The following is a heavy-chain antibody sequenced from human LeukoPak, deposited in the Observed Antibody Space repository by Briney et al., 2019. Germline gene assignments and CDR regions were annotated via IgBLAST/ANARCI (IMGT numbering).Heavy chain of an antibody. Sequence: ASVKVSCKASGYTFTAYGFTWVRRAPGQGLEWMGWISTYSDNANYAQNLQGRVTMTTDTSTTTAYMELRSLRSDDTAVYYCARTTAWARTKFDYWSQGTLVTVSS. CDR3: ARTTAWARTKFDY. V-gene: IGHV1-18*01. J-gene: IGHJ4*02. CDR2: ISTYSDNA. D-gene: IGHD1-14*01. CDR1: GYTFTAYG.